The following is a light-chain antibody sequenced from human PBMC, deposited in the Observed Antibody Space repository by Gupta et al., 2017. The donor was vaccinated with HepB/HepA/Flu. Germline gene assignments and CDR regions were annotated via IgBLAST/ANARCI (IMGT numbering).Light chain of an antibody. V-gene: IGLV1-40*01. CDR2: ANS. J-gene: IGLJ3*02. CDR1: SSNIGAGCD. Sequence: QSVLTQPPSVSGAPGQRVTISCSGSSSNIGAGCDVHWYQQLPETAPKPLIYANSNRPSGVPDRFSGSKSGTSASLAITGLQSDDETDYYCHSYDSSLSGWVFGGGTKLTV. CDR3: HSYDSSLSGWV.